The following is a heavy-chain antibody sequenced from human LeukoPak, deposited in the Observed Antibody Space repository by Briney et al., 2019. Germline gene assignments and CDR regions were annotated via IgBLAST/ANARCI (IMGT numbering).Heavy chain of an antibody. CDR1: GFTFSSYS. Sequence: PGGSLRLSCAASGFTFSSYSMNWVRQAPGKGLEWVSSISSSSSNIYYADSVKGRFTISRDNAKNSLYLQMNSLRAEDTAVYYCARDIYGDSESSFDYWGQGTLVTVSS. CDR3: ARDIYGDSESSFDY. CDR2: ISSSSSNI. D-gene: IGHD4-17*01. V-gene: IGHV3-21*01. J-gene: IGHJ4*02.